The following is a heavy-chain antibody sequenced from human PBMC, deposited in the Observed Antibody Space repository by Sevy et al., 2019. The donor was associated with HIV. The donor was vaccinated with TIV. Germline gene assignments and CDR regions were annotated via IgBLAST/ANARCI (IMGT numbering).Heavy chain of an antibody. CDR2: IYTSGST. CDR1: GGSISSYY. D-gene: IGHD3-10*01. CDR3: ARDKDYYGSGSSSRWFDP. J-gene: IGHJ5*02. V-gene: IGHV4-4*07. Sequence: SETLSLTCTVSGGSISSYYWSWIRQPAGKGLEWIGRIYTSGSTNYNPSLKSRVTMSVDTFKNQFSLKLSSVTAADTAVYYCARDKDYYGSGSSSRWFDPWGQGTLVTVSS.